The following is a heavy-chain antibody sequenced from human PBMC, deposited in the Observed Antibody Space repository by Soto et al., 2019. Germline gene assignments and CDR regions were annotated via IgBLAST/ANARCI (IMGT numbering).Heavy chain of an antibody. V-gene: IGHV3-53*01. CDR1: GFTVSSNY. J-gene: IGHJ5*02. CDR2: IYSGGST. CDR3: ARTHRNRYSSSWYGWFDP. Sequence: GSLRLSCAASGFTVSSNYMSWVRQAPGKGLEWVSVIYSGGSTYYADSVKGRFTISRDNSKNTLYLQMNSLRAEDTAVYYCARTHRNRYSSSWYGWFDPWGQGT. D-gene: IGHD6-13*01.